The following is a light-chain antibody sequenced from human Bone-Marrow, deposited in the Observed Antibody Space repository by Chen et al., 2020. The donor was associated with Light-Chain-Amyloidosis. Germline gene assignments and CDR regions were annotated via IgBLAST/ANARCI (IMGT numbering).Light chain of an antibody. CDR2: EDD. V-gene: IGLV6-57*01. Sequence: NFMLTQPHSVSESPGKTVIISCTRSSGSIATNHVQWYQQRPGSSPTPVIYEDDQRPSWVPDRFSGSIDRSSNSASLTISGLNTEDEADYYCQSYQGSSQGVFGGGTKLTVL. CDR1: SGSIATNH. J-gene: IGLJ3*02. CDR3: QSYQGSSQGV.